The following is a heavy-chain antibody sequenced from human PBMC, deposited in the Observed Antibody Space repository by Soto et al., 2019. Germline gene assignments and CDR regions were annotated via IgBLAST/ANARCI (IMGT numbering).Heavy chain of an antibody. CDR2: IKQDGSEK. D-gene: IGHD2-15*01. J-gene: IGHJ2*01. CDR1: RFTFRSYW. Sequence: GGSLRLSCAASRFTFRSYWMSWVRQAPGKGLEWVANIKQDGSEKYYVDSVKGRFTISRDNAKNSLYLQMNSLRAEDTAVYYCAHIVVVVAATGYWYFDLWGRGTLVTVSS. V-gene: IGHV3-7*01. CDR3: AHIVVVVAATGYWYFDL.